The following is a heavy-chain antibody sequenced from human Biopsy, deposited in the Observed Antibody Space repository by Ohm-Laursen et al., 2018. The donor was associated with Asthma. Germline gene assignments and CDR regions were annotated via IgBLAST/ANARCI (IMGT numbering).Heavy chain of an antibody. CDR2: ISYGGKT. CDR1: GGSMTPTSHY. CDR3: ARRITIFGVVQKDHGLDA. V-gene: IGHV4-39*01. Sequence: TLSLTCAVSGGSMTPTSHYWDWIRQAPGKGLELIGYISYGGKTSYNPSLKNRVIISRDTSKNQFSLRLTSVTAADTAVYFCARRITIFGVVQKDHGLDAWGQGTTVIVSS. J-gene: IGHJ6*02. D-gene: IGHD3-3*01.